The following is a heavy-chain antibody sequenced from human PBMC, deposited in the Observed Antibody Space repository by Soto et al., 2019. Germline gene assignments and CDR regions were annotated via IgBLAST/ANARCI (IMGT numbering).Heavy chain of an antibody. D-gene: IGHD2-8*02. V-gene: IGHV3-72*01. CDR3: ALSRAGPGLNF. J-gene: IGHJ4*02. CDR1: GFTFGDHF. Sequence: EVQLVESGGDLVQPGGSLRLSCAASGFTFGDHFGDHFMDWVRQAPGKGLEWVGRSKNKANVYNTEYAASVKGRFTISRDDSKNSLYLEMNSLKTEDTAVYFCALSRAGPGLNFWGQGTLVTVSS. CDR2: SKNKANVYNT.